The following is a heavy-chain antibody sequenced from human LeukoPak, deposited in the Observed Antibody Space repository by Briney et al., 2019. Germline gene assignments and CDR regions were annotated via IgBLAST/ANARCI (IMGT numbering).Heavy chain of an antibody. J-gene: IGHJ5*02. V-gene: IGHV3-66*02. CDR1: GFTVSCYG. CDR3: VRDRAEGRAWVEFDP. CDR2: VYSDGVT. Sequence: GGSLRLSCAASGFTVSCYGMSCVRQAPGKGSEWVSLVYSDGVTRYADSVQGRFTISRDNTKNTVYLQMNNLRVEDTAVYHCVRDRAEGRAWVEFDPWGQGILVTVSS.